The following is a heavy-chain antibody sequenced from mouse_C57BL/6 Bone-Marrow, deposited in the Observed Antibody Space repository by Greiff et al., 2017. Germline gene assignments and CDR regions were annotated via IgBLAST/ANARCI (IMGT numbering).Heavy chain of an antibody. D-gene: IGHD2-3*01. J-gene: IGHJ1*03. CDR3: ARDGPWYFDV. CDR1: GYTFTSYW. CDR2: IYPGSGST. Sequence: QVQLQQPGAELVKPGASVKMSCKASGYTFTSYWITWVKQRPGKGLEWIGDIYPGSGSTNYNEKFKSKATLTVDTSSSTAYMQLSSLTSEDSAVYYCARDGPWYFDVWGTGTTVTVSS. V-gene: IGHV1-55*01.